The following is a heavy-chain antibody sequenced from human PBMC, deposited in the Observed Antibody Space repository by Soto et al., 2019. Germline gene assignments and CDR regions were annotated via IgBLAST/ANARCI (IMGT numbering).Heavy chain of an antibody. CDR2: IYYSGST. CDR3: ARVSRWDWNYSYFDY. J-gene: IGHJ4*02. CDR1: GGSISSGGYY. Sequence: SETPSLTCTVSGGSISSGGYYWSWIRQHPGKGLEWIGYIYYSGSTYYNPSLKSRVTISVDTSKNQFSLKLSSVTAADTAVYYCARVSRWDWNYSYFDYWGQGTLVTVSS. V-gene: IGHV4-31*03. D-gene: IGHD1-7*01.